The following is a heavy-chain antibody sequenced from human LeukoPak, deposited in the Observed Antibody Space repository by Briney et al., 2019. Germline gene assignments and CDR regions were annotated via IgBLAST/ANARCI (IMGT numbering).Heavy chain of an antibody. V-gene: IGHV3-30*18. Sequence: PGGSLRLSCAASGFTFSSYGMHWDRQAPGKGLEWVAVISYDGSNKYYADSVKGRFTISRDNSKNTLYLQMNSLRAEDTAVYYCAKDMRWLRLGYYFDYWGQGTLVTVSS. D-gene: IGHD5-12*01. J-gene: IGHJ4*02. CDR1: GFTFSSYG. CDR3: AKDMRWLRLGYYFDY. CDR2: ISYDGSNK.